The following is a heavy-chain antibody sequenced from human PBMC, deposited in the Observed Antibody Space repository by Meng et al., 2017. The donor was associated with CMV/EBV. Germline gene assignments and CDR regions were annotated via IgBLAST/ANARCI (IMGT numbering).Heavy chain of an antibody. D-gene: IGHD7-27*01. CDR2: ISYDGSNK. CDR1: GFTFSSYA. CDR3: ARDLNWGSKDY. J-gene: IGHJ4*02. Sequence: VELVGSGGGVVPPGTSLRVSCADSGFTFSSYAMHWVRQAPGKGLEWVAVISYDGSNKYYAVSVKGRFTIYRDNSKNTLYLQMNSLRDEDTAVYYCARDLNWGSKDYWGQGTLVTVSS. V-gene: IGHV3-30-3*01.